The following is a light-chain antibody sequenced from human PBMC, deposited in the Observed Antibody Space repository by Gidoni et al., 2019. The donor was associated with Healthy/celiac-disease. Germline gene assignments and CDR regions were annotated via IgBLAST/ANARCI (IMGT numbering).Light chain of an antibody. V-gene: IGKV1-27*01. J-gene: IGKJ1*01. CDR2: AAS. CDR3: QKYNSAPPWT. Sequence: DIQMTQSPSSLSASVGDRVTITCRASQGISNYLAWYQQKPGKVPKLLIYAASTLQSGVPSRFSGSGSGTDFTLNISSLQPEDVATYYCQKYNSAPPWTVGHXTKVEIK. CDR1: QGISNY.